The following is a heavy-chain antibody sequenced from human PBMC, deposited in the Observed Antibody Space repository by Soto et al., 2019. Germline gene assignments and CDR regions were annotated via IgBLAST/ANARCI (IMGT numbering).Heavy chain of an antibody. V-gene: IGHV1-69*04. CDR2: IIPILGIA. Sequence: SVKVSCKASGYTFTSYAMHWVRQAPGQGLERMGRIIPILGIANYAQKFQGRVTITADKSTSTAYMELSSLRSEDTAVYYCARPYDILTHDGMDVWGQGTTVTVSS. CDR3: ARPYDILTHDGMDV. CDR1: GYTFTSYA. D-gene: IGHD3-9*01. J-gene: IGHJ6*02.